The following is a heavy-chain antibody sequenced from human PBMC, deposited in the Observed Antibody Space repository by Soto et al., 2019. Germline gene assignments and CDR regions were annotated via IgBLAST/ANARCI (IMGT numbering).Heavy chain of an antibody. CDR1: CGSISSYY. CDR3: ARGLTGVDY. CDR2: IYHSGST. J-gene: IGHJ4*02. D-gene: IGHD7-27*01. Sequence: PSETLSLTCTVSCGSISSYYWSWIRQPPGKGLEWIGYIYHSGSTNYNPSLKSRVTISVDTSKNQFSLKLSSVTAADTAVYYCARGLTGVDYWGQGTLVTVSS. V-gene: IGHV4-59*01.